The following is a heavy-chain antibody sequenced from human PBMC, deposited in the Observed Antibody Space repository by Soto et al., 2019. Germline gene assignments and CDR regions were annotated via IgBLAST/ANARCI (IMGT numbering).Heavy chain of an antibody. J-gene: IGHJ3*02. CDR2: IYPGDSDT. CDR1: GYSFTSYW. D-gene: IGHD3-22*01. V-gene: IGHV5-51*01. Sequence: GESLKISCKGSGYSFTSYWIGWVRQMPGKGLEWMGIIYPGDSDTRYSPSFQGQVTISADKSISTAYLQWSSLKASDTAMYYCERPRQSSGYWDAFDIWGQGTMVTVSS. CDR3: ERPRQSSGYWDAFDI.